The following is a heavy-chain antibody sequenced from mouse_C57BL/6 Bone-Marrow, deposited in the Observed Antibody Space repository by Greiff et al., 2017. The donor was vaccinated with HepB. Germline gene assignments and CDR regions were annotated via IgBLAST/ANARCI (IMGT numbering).Heavy chain of an antibody. J-gene: IGHJ1*03. CDR3: TTITTVVADFDV. CDR1: GFNIKDDY. Sequence: EVKLQESGAELVRPGASVKLSCTASGFNIKDDYMHWVKQRPEQGLEWIGWIDPENGDTEYASKFQGKATITADTSSNTAYLQLSSLTSEDTAVYYCTTITTVVADFDVWGTGTTVTVSS. D-gene: IGHD1-1*01. V-gene: IGHV14-4*01. CDR2: IDPENGDT.